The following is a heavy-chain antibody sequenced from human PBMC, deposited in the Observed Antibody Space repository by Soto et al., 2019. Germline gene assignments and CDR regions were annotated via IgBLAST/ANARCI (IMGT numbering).Heavy chain of an antibody. CDR1: GYKFGSAW. CDR2: IKPGTSDI. CDR3: ARQLSHICDS. V-gene: IGHV5-51*01. D-gene: IGHD3-3*02. Sequence: EVQLVQSGADIKKPGESLKISCKGVGYKFGSAWIGWVRQMPGKGLEWMGIIKPGTSDIRYRPSCRGHVTISADEAVSTAYLQWSSLKASDTAMYYCARQLSHICDSWGQGTLVTVSS. J-gene: IGHJ4*02.